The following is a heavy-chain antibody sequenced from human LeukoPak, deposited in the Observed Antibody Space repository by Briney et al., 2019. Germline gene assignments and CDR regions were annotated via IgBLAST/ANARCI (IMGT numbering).Heavy chain of an antibody. D-gene: IGHD6-13*01. Sequence: SETLSLTCAVYGGSFSGYYWTWIRQPPGKGLEWIGEIYHSGTTKYNPSLKSRVTISVDTSKNQFSLKLSSVTAADTAVYYCARAPGYSSSWLSAPWGQGTLVTVSS. CDR3: ARAPGYSSSWLSAP. CDR1: GGSFSGYY. J-gene: IGHJ5*02. CDR2: IYHSGTT. V-gene: IGHV4-34*01.